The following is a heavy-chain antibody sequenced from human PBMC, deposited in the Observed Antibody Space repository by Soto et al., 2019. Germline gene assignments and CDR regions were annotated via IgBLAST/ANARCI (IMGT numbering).Heavy chain of an antibody. Sequence: PGGSLRLSCAASGFTFSSYSMNWVRQAPVKGLEWVSSISSSSSYIYYADSVKGRFTISRDNAKNSLYLQMNSLRAEDTAVYYCARSRCSGGSCYPGGYWGQGTLVTVSS. V-gene: IGHV3-21*01. CDR1: GFTFSSYS. CDR2: ISSSSSYI. D-gene: IGHD2-15*01. CDR3: ARSRCSGGSCYPGGY. J-gene: IGHJ4*02.